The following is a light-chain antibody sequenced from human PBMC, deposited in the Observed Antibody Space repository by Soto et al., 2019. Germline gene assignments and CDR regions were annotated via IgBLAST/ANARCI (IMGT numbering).Light chain of an antibody. CDR2: KAS. Sequence: DIQMTQSPFTLSASIGDRVTITYRASQSINNWLAWYQQKPGKAPKLLIYKASSLESGVPSRFSGSGSGTEFTLTISSLQPDDFATYYCQQYNTFSALTFGGGTKVDIK. V-gene: IGKV1-5*03. J-gene: IGKJ4*01. CDR3: QQYNTFSALT. CDR1: QSINNW.